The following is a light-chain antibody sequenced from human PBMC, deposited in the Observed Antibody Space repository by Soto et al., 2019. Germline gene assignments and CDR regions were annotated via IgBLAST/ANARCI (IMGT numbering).Light chain of an antibody. V-gene: IGLV2-14*01. CDR1: SSDGGAHNY. CDR3: SSYASSGTVI. CDR2: DVI. J-gene: IGLJ2*01. Sequence: QSALTQPASVSGSPGQSITISCTGTSSDGGAHNYVSWYQQHPVKAPKLMIYDVISRPSGISNRFSGSKSGNTASLTISGVQAEDEADYYCSSYASSGTVIFGGGTQLTVL.